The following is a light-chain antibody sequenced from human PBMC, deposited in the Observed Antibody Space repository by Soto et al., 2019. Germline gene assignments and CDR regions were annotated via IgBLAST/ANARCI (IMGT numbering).Light chain of an antibody. CDR3: AAWDDSLEGNV. Sequence: QPVLTQPPSASGTPGQRITISCSGSSSNIGSNTVNWYQQLQGTAPKLLIYSNNQRPSGVPDRFSGSKSGTSASLAISVLQSEDEADNHWAAWDDSLEGNVVGNGTKLTVL. CDR1: SSNIGSNT. J-gene: IGLJ1*01. V-gene: IGLV1-44*01. CDR2: SNN.